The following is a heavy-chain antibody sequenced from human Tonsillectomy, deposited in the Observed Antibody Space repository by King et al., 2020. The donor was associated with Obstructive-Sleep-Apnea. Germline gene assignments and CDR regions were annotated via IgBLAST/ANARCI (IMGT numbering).Heavy chain of an antibody. J-gene: IGHJ4*02. V-gene: IGHV5-51*01. CDR2: IYPGDSDT. CDR1: GYSFTSYW. CDR3: ARRLGDYCSSTSCYYDY. D-gene: IGHD2-2*01. Sequence: QLVQSGAEVKKPGESLKISCKGSGYSFTSYWIGWVRQMPGKGLEWMGIIYPGDSDTRYSPSFQGQVTISADKSISTAYLQWSGLKASDTAMYYCARRLGDYCSSTSCYYDYWGQGTLVTVSS.